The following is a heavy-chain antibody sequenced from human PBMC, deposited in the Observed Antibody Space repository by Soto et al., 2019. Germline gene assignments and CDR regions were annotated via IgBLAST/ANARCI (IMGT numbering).Heavy chain of an antibody. J-gene: IGHJ6*02. CDR2: INAGNGNT. V-gene: IGHV1-3*01. CDR1: GYTFTSYA. CDR3: ARATASIVVVPAGTSYYGMDV. D-gene: IGHD2-2*01. Sequence: ASVKVSCKASGYTFTSYAMHWVRQAPGQRLEWMGWINAGNGNTKYSQKFQGRVTITRDTSVSTAYMELSSLRSEDTAVYYCARATASIVVVPAGTSYYGMDVWGQGTTVTVSS.